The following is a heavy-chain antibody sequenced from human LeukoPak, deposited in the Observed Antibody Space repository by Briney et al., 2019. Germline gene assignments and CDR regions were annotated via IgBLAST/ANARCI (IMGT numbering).Heavy chain of an antibody. CDR3: ARDHSFMTTVTTGSGDY. Sequence: GASVKVSCKASGYTFTSYGISWGRQAPGQGLEWMGWISAYKGNTNYAQKLQGRVTMTTDTSTSTAYMELRSLRSDDTAVYYCARDHSFMTTVTTGSGDYWGQGTLVTVSS. D-gene: IGHD4-11*01. CDR2: ISAYKGNT. V-gene: IGHV1-18*01. J-gene: IGHJ4*02. CDR1: GYTFTSYG.